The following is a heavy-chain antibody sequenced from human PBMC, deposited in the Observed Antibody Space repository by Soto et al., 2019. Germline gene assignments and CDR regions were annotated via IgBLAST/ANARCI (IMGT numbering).Heavy chain of an antibody. CDR3: ARDLVRGVRDYYYYYGMDV. D-gene: IGHD3-10*01. V-gene: IGHV1-3*01. J-gene: IGHJ6*02. CDR2: VNAGTGST. Sequence: ASVKVSCQASGYTFTNHAMQWVRQAPGQRLEWMGWVNAGTGSTKYSQKFQGRVTFTRDTSASTAYMDLSSLRSEDTAVYYCARDLVRGVRDYYYYYGMDVWGRGTTVTVSS. CDR1: GYTFTNHA.